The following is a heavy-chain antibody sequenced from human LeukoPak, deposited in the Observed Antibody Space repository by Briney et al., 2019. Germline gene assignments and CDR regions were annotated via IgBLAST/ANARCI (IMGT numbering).Heavy chain of an antibody. CDR2: ISGSGGST. CDR1: GFTFSSYS. D-gene: IGHD5-18*01. Sequence: SGGSLRLSCAASGFTFSSYSMNWVRQAPGKGLEWVSAISGSGGSTYYADSVKGRFTISRDNSKNTLYLQMNSLRAEDTAVYYCAKVHLGYSYGRYYFDYWGQGTLVTVSS. V-gene: IGHV3-23*01. J-gene: IGHJ4*02. CDR3: AKVHLGYSYGRYYFDY.